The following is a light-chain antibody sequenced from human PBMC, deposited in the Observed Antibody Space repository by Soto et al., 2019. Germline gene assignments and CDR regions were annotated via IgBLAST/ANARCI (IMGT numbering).Light chain of an antibody. J-gene: IGKJ2*01. CDR2: GAS. V-gene: IGKV3-11*02. Sequence: EIVLTQSPATLSLSPGERATLSCRASQSVSYHLAWYQQKPGQAPRLLIYGASNRATGIPARFSGSGSGRAFTLTISRLETEDFAVYYCQQRTNWAYTFGQGTKLEIK. CDR3: QQRTNWAYT. CDR1: QSVSYH.